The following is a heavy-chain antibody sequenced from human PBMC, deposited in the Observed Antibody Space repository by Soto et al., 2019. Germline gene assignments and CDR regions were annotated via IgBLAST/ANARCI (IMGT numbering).Heavy chain of an antibody. CDR3: ARSEATGLDY. CDR2: AHHSGRT. CDR1: GGSMTSSNW. D-gene: IGHD1-26*01. V-gene: IGHV4-4*02. J-gene: IGHJ4*02. Sequence: QVQLPESGPGLVKPSGTLSLTCTVSGGSMTSSNWWNWVRQSPGKGLEWIGEAHHSGRTNYNPSLKNRVTISVDKSKNHFSLKLSSVTAADTAVYYCARSEATGLDYWGQGTLVTVSS.